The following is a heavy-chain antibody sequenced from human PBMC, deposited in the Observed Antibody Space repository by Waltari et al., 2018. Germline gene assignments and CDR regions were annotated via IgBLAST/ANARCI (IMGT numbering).Heavy chain of an antibody. V-gene: IGHV4-61*02. Sequence: QVQLQESGPGLVKPSQTLSLTCTVSGGSISSGSYYWSWIRQPAGKGLEWIGRIYTSGSTNYNPSLKSRVTISVDTSKNQFSLKLSSVTVADTAVYYCARSYCSSTSCYMGYYYYMDVWGKGTTVTVSS. CDR3: ARSYCSSTSCYMGYYYYMDV. CDR2: IYTSGST. CDR1: GGSISSGSYY. D-gene: IGHD2-2*01. J-gene: IGHJ6*03.